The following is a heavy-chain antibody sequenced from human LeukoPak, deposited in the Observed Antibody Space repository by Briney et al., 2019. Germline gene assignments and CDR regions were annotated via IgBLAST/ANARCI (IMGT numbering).Heavy chain of an antibody. Sequence: GGSLRLSCAASGFTVRSNHMSWVRQAPGKGLEWVSIIYRGGSTYYADSVKGRFTISRDNSKNTLYLQMNSLRAEDTAVYYCARDLGSSLDYWGQGTLVAVSS. CDR2: IYRGGST. D-gene: IGHD6-13*01. V-gene: IGHV3-53*01. J-gene: IGHJ4*02. CDR1: GFTVRSNH. CDR3: ARDLGSSLDY.